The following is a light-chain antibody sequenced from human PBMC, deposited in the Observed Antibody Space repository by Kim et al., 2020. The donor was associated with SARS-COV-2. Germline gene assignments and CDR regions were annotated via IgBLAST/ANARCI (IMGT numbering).Light chain of an antibody. J-gene: IGKJ4*01. CDR3: QQYGSSPLT. V-gene: IGKV3-20*01. CDR1: QSISSSS. Sequence: SPRERASLPCRATQSISSSSLAWYQQKPGQAPRLLISGASSRATGIPDRFSGSGSGTDFTLTISRLEPEDFAVYYCQQYGSSPLTFGGGTKVDIK. CDR2: GAS.